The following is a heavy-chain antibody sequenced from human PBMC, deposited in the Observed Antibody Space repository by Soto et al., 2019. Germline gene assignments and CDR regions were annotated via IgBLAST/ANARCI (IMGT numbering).Heavy chain of an antibody. D-gene: IGHD6-13*01. V-gene: IGHV3-53*01. CDR2: IYSGGST. J-gene: IGHJ6*02. CDR3: ARDLSNRAAAGHYGMDV. Sequence: PGGSLRLSCAAPELTVSSNYMSWVRQAPGKGLEWVSVIYSGGSTYYADSVKGRFTISRDNSKNTLYLQMNSLRAEDTAVYYCARDLSNRAAAGHYGMDVWGQGTTVTVSS. CDR1: ELTVSSNY.